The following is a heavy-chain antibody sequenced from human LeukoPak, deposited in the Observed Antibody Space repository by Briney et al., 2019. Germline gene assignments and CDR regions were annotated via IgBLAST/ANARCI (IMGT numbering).Heavy chain of an antibody. CDR1: GGSFSGYY. D-gene: IGHD3-10*01. Sequence: SETLSLTCAVYGGSFSGYYWSWIRQPPGKGLEWIGEINHSGSTNYNPSLMSRVTISVDTSKNQFSLKLSSVTDADTAVYYCARGLGFGVFGWFDPWGQGTLVTVSS. CDR3: ARGLGFGVFGWFDP. CDR2: INHSGST. V-gene: IGHV4-34*01. J-gene: IGHJ5*02.